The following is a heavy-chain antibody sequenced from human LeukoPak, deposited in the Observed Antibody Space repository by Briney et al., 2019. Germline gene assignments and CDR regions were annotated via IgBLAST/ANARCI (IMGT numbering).Heavy chain of an antibody. CDR3: ARGDSGYDYGFDN. D-gene: IGHD5-12*01. V-gene: IGHV1-69*05. Sequence: SVKLSCTASGGTFSSHAISWVRQAPGQGLERVGGIIPIFGTTNYAQKFQGRVTITTDESTSTGYMELRSLRSDDTAVYYCARGDSGYDYGFDNWGQGTLVTVSS. CDR2: IIPIFGTT. CDR1: GGTFSSHA. J-gene: IGHJ4*02.